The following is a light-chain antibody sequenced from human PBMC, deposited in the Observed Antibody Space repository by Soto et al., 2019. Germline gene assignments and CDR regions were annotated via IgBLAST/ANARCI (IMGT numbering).Light chain of an antibody. CDR2: ANN. CDR3: QSYDRSLSGSVV. Sequence: QSVLTQPPSVSGAPGQRVTISCTGSSSNIGAGYDVHWYQHLPGTAPKLLIYANNNRPSGVPDRFSGSKFGTSASLAITGLQADDEAEYYCQSYDRSLSGSVVFGGGTKLTVL. J-gene: IGLJ2*01. V-gene: IGLV1-40*01. CDR1: SSNIGAGYD.